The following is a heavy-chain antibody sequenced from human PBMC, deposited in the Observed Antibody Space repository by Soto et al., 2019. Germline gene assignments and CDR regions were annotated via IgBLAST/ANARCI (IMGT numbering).Heavy chain of an antibody. Sequence: QVQLVESGGGVVQPGRSLRLSCAASGFTFSSYAMHWVRQAPGKGLEWVAVISYDGSNKYYADSVKGRFTISRDNSKNTLYLQMNSLRAEDTDVYYCARTGNYESEYFQHWGQGTLVTVSS. CDR1: GFTFSSYA. CDR2: ISYDGSNK. CDR3: ARTGNYESEYFQH. D-gene: IGHD1-7*01. V-gene: IGHV3-30-3*01. J-gene: IGHJ1*01.